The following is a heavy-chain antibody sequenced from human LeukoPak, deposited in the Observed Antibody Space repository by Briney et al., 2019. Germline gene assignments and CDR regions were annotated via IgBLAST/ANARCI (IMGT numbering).Heavy chain of an antibody. J-gene: IGHJ4*02. Sequence: GRSLRLSCAASGFTFRSSGMHWARQPPGKGLEWVAVIYYDGSNKLYADSVKGRFTISRDNSKNMVYLQMNSLRADDTAVYYCARDRSRFVDYWGQGTLVTVSS. CDR3: ARDRSRFVDY. D-gene: IGHD3-3*01. CDR1: GFTFRSSG. V-gene: IGHV3-33*01. CDR2: IYYDGSNK.